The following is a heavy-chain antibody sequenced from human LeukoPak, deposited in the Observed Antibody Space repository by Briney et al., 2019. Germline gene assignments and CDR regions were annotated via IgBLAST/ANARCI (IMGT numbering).Heavy chain of an antibody. CDR3: ARDSPTRPGSSWYVSWFDP. Sequence: ASVKVSCKASGYTFASFGITWVRQAPGQGLEWMGWINTHNGDTNYAQKLQGRVTMTTDTSTSTAYMELRSLRSDDTAVYYCARDSPTRPGSSWYVSWFDPWGQGTLVTVSS. CDR2: INTHNGDT. D-gene: IGHD6-13*01. CDR1: GYTFASFG. J-gene: IGHJ5*02. V-gene: IGHV1-18*01.